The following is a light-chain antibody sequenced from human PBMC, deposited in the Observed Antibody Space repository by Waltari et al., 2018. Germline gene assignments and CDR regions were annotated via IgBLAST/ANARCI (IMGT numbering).Light chain of an antibody. J-gene: IGLJ1*01. CDR2: EVS. CDR1: SSDVGAYNY. CDR3: SSYTTSSIPGV. Sequence: QSALTQPASVSGSPGQSITISCTGTSSDVGAYNYVSWYQQHPGKAPKFLIYEVSNRPVGVSNRFSGSKSGNTASLTISGLQAEDEADYYCSSYTTSSIPGVFGTGTKVTVL. V-gene: IGLV2-14*01.